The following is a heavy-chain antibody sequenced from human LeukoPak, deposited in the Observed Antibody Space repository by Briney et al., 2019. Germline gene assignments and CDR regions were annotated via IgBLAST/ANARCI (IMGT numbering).Heavy chain of an antibody. CDR3: ADSGSYYNAFDI. CDR1: GGTFSSYA. CDR2: IIPIFGTA. D-gene: IGHD1-26*01. J-gene: IGHJ3*02. V-gene: IGHV1-69*06. Sequence: SVKVSCKASGGTFSSYAISWVRQAPGQGLEWMGGIIPIFGTANYAQKFQGRVTITADKSTSTAYMELSSPRSEDTAVYYCADSGSYYNAFDIWGQGTMVTVSS.